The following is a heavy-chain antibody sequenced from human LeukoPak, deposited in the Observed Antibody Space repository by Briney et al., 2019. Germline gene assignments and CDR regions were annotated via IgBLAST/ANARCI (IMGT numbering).Heavy chain of an antibody. V-gene: IGHV3-74*01. CDR2: IGSDGSST. CDR3: TRESSSSYCYGLDV. CDR1: GFTFSSYW. Sequence: GGSLRLSCAASGFTFSSYWMHWVRQAPGKGLVWVSRIGSDGSSTNYADSVKGRFTISRDNAKNTLYLQMNSLRAEDTAVYYCTRESSSSYCYGLDVWGQGATVTVSS. J-gene: IGHJ6*01. D-gene: IGHD6-6*01.